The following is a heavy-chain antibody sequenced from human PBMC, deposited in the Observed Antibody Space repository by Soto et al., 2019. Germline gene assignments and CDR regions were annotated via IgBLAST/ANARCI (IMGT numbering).Heavy chain of an antibody. CDR3: ARDKITGLFDY. V-gene: IGHV4-34*01. CDR1: GGSFSGYS. Sequence: QVQLQQWGVGLLKPSETLSLTCAVYGGSFSGYSWTWIRQPPGTGLGWIGEINHMGSTNYNPSLKSRVTISVAPSKNQFSLTLTSVPAADTAVYYCARDKITGLFDYWGQGTLVTVSS. D-gene: IGHD2-8*02. J-gene: IGHJ4*02. CDR2: INHMGST.